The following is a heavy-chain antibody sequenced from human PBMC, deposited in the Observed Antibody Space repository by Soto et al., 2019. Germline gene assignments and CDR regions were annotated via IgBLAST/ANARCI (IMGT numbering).Heavy chain of an antibody. CDR3: ARDHINGWKFDY. CDR1: GFSFSVYG. V-gene: IGHV3-33*01. Sequence: GGSLRLSCETSGFSFSVYGMHWVRQAPGKGLEWVAVIWYDASKQFYAASVEGRFTISRDNSKAILYLQMNSLRYEDTAVYYCARDHINGWKFDYWGRGTLVTVSS. CDR2: IWYDASKQ. D-gene: IGHD6-19*01. J-gene: IGHJ4*02.